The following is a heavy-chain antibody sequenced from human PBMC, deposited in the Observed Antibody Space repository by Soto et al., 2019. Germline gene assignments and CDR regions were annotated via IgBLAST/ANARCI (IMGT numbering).Heavy chain of an antibody. J-gene: IGHJ5*02. V-gene: IGHV3-15*01. CDR2: IKSKTDGGTT. CDR1: GFTFSNAW. CDR3: TTVPRYGDYHWFDP. D-gene: IGHD4-17*01. Sequence: GGSLRLSCAASGFTFSNAWMSWVRQAPGKGLEWVGRIKSKTDGGTTDYAAPVKGRFTISRDDSKNTLYLQMNSLKTEDTAVYYCTTVPRYGDYHWFDPWGQGTLVTVSS.